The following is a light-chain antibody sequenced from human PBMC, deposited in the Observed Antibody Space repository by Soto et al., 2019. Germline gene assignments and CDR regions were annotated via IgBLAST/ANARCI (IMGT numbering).Light chain of an antibody. CDR3: QQHNTCPS. J-gene: IGKJ1*01. Sequence: EIVMTQSPATLSVSPGDRVTLSCRASQNIDSNLAWYQQRPGQAPRLLIYGASTRATGIPARFSGSGSGTGFTITISSLQYEDFAVYYCQQHNTCPSFGQGTKVEIK. CDR2: GAS. CDR1: QNIDSN. V-gene: IGKV3-15*01.